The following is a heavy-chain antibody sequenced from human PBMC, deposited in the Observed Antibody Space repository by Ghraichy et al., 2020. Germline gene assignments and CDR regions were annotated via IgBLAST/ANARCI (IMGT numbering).Heavy chain of an antibody. J-gene: IGHJ4*02. CDR2: IKQDGSEK. V-gene: IGHV3-7*03. D-gene: IGHD3-22*01. CDR3: ARESLGYYYDSDQPDY. CDR1: GFTFSSYW. Sequence: GGSLRLSCAASGFTFSSYWMSWVRQAPGKGLEWVANIKQDGSEKYYVDSVKGRFTISRDNAKNSLYLQMNSLRAEDTAVYYCARESLGYYYDSDQPDYWGQGTLVTVSS.